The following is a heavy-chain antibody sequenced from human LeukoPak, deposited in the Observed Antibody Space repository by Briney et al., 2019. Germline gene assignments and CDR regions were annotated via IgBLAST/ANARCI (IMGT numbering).Heavy chain of an antibody. Sequence: TSETLSLTCTVSGGPISSSSYYWSWIRQPPGKGLEWIGYIYYSGSTNYNPSLKSRVTISVDTSKNQFSLKLSSVTAADTAVYYCAILHGSPYYDFWSGPYDYWGQGTLVTVSS. CDR1: GGPISSSSYY. CDR2: IYYSGST. V-gene: IGHV4-61*01. D-gene: IGHD3-3*01. CDR3: AILHGSPYYDFWSGPYDY. J-gene: IGHJ4*02.